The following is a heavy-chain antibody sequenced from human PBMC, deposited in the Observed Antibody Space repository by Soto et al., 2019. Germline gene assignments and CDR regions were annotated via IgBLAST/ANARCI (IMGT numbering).Heavy chain of an antibody. D-gene: IGHD3-10*01. V-gene: IGHV3-33*01. Sequence: QVQLVESGGGVVQPGRSLRLSCAASGFTFSSYGMHWVRQAPGKGLEWVAVIWYDGSNKYYADSVKGRFTISRDNSKNTLYLQMNSLRAEDTAVYYCARESTGSYISLFDPWGQGTLVTVSS. CDR1: GFTFSSYG. CDR2: IWYDGSNK. CDR3: ARESTGSYISLFDP. J-gene: IGHJ5*02.